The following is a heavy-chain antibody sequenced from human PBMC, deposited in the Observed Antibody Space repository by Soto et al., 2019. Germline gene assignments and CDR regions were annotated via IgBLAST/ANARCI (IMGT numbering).Heavy chain of an antibody. CDR1: GGTFSSYA. D-gene: IGHD6-13*01. V-gene: IGHV1-69*13. Sequence: SVKVSCKASGGTFSSYAISWVRQAPGQGLEWMGGIIPIFGTANYAQKFQGRVTITADESTSTAYMEMSSLRSEDTAVYYCAVRFNTKIAAAGYNYYYYYGMDVWGQGTTVTVSS. J-gene: IGHJ6*02. CDR3: AVRFNTKIAAAGYNYYYYYGMDV. CDR2: IIPIFGTA.